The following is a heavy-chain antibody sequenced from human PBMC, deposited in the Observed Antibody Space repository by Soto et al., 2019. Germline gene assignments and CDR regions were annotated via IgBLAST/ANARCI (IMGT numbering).Heavy chain of an antibody. V-gene: IGHV4-34*01. Sequence: PSETLSLTCAVYGGSFSGYYWSWIRQPPGKGLEWIGEINHSGSTNYNPSLKSRVTISVDTSKNQFSLKLSSVTAADTAVYYCARGPGYSSSWYVYWGQGTLVTVS. D-gene: IGHD6-13*01. J-gene: IGHJ4*02. CDR2: INHSGST. CDR3: ARGPGYSSSWYVY. CDR1: GGSFSGYY.